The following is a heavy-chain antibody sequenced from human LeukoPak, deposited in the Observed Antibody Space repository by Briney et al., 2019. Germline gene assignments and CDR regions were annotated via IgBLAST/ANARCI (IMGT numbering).Heavy chain of an antibody. V-gene: IGHV1-18*01. Sequence: ASVKVSCKASGYTFTSYGISWVRQAPGQGLEWMGWISAYNGNTNYAQKFQGRVTMTRDTSISTAYMELSRLRSDDTAVYYCASRNYDYWGQGTLVTVSS. CDR1: GYTFTSYG. CDR3: ASRNYDY. CDR2: ISAYNGNT. J-gene: IGHJ4*02. D-gene: IGHD1-7*01.